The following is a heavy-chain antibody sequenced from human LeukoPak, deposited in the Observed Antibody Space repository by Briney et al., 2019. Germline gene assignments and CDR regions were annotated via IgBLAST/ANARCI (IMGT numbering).Heavy chain of an antibody. V-gene: IGHV3-23*01. CDR2: ISGSGGST. CDR1: GFAVSSYY. Sequence: PGGSLRLSCAASGFAVSSYYMTWVRQAPGKGLEWVSAISGSGGSTYYADSVKGRFTISRDNSKNTLYLQMNSLRAEDTAVYYCAKDLVYDFWSGYSHRAFDIWGQGTMVTVSS. CDR3: AKDLVYDFWSGYSHRAFDI. D-gene: IGHD3-3*01. J-gene: IGHJ3*02.